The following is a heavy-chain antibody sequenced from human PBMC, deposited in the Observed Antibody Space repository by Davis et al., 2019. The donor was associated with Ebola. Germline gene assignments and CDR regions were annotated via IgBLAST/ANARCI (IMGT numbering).Heavy chain of an antibody. CDR2: INPNSGGT. CDR3: AREILRITGTTKGEDAFDI. D-gene: IGHD1-20*01. J-gene: IGHJ3*02. V-gene: IGHV1-2*04. Sequence: ASVKVSCKASGYTFTGYYMHWVRQAPGQGLEWMGWINPNSGGTNYAQKFQGWVTMTRDTSISTAYMELSRLRSDDTAVYYCAREILRITGTTKGEDAFDIWGQGTMVTVSS. CDR1: GYTFTGYY.